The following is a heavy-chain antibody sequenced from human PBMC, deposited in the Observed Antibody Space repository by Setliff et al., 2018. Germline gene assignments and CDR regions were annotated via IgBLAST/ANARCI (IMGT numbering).Heavy chain of an antibody. V-gene: IGHV1-18*04. CDR3: ERLVRYCTATSCQRTSGDDF. CDR1: GHTLIGYY. J-gene: IGHJ4*02. CDR2: ISPYSGKT. Sequence: GASVKVSCKTSGHTLIGYYFHWVRQAPGQGLEWMGWISPYSGKTFYAPHFQDRVVMTTDTSTNTAYMDLRSLRSDDTAVYYCERLVRYCTATSCQRTSGDDFWGQGTLVTVSS. D-gene: IGHD2-2*01.